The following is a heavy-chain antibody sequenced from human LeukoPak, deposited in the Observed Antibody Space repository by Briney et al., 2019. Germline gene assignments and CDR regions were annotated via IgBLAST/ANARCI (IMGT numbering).Heavy chain of an antibody. CDR3: ARDLFTSDAFDI. V-gene: IGHV3-21*01. Sequence: PGGSLRLSCAASGFTFSSYSMNWVRQAPGKGLEWVSSISSSSSYIYYEDSVKGRFTISRDNAKNSLYLQMNSLRAEDTAVYYCARDLFTSDAFDIWGQGTMVTVSS. CDR1: GFTFSSYS. J-gene: IGHJ3*02. D-gene: IGHD2-2*01. CDR2: ISSSSSYI.